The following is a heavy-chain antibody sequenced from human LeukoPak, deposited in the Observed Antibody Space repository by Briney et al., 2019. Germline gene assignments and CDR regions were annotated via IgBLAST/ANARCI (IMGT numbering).Heavy chain of an antibody. CDR2: INPNSGGT. V-gene: IGHV1-2*02. Sequence: EASVKVSCKASGYTFTGYYMHWVRQAPGQGLEWMGWINPNSGGTNYAQKFQGTVTMTRDTSISTAYMELSRLRSDDTAVYYCARDFRCSGGSCGLDYWGQGTLVTVSS. CDR1: GYTFTGYY. CDR3: ARDFRCSGGSCGLDY. J-gene: IGHJ4*02. D-gene: IGHD2-15*01.